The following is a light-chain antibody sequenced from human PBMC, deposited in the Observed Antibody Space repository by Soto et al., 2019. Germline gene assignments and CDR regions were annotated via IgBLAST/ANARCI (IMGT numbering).Light chain of an antibody. CDR1: QTISSW. Sequence: DIQMTQSPSTLSGSVGDRVTITCRASQTISSWLAWYQQKPGKAPKLLIYKASTLKSGVPSRFSGSGSGTDFTLTISRLESEDFAVYYCQQYGNLLWTFGQGTKVDIK. CDR3: QQYGNLLWT. V-gene: IGKV1-5*03. J-gene: IGKJ1*01. CDR2: KAS.